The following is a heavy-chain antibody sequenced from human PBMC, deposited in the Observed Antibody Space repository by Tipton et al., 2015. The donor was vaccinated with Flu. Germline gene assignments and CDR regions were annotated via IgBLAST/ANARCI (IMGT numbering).Heavy chain of an antibody. CDR3: AREVATIGRWFDP. CDR2: VYYSGGA. D-gene: IGHD5-12*01. J-gene: IGHJ5*02. CDR1: GGSISSVSYY. V-gene: IGHV4-39*07. Sequence: TLSLTCTVSGGSISSVSYYWGWVRQPPGKGLEWIGSVYYSGGAYYNPSLESRFSISVDTSKNQFSLNVNSVTAADTAVYYCAREVATIGRWFDPWGQGTLVTVSS.